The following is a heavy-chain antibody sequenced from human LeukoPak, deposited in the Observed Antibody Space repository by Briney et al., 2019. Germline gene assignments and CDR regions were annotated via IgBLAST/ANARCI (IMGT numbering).Heavy chain of an antibody. J-gene: IGHJ4*02. D-gene: IGHD6-19*01. CDR1: GYTCTTYG. V-gene: IGHV1-18*04. CDR3: ARDLKMGYSSGRYSWGTGSSNDF. CDR2: ISANNGNT. Sequence: ASVKVSCTASGYTCTTYGISWVRQAPGQGLEWMGWISANNGNTNYAQKRQGRVTMTTDTSTSTAYMELRSLRSDDTAGYYCARDLKMGYSSGRYSWGTGSSNDFWGQGTLVTVSS.